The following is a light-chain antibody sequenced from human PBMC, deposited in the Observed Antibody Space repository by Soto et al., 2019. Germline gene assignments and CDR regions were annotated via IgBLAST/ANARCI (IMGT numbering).Light chain of an antibody. CDR2: GAS. V-gene: IGKV1-16*02. Sequence: DIQMNQSPSSLSAFVGDRVTITCRASQDINKYLSWFQQKPGKAPKSLIYGASSLHRGVPSKFTGSGSGTHFTLTIIRLQPEDVATYYCQQYNSYPLTFGGGTKVEI. J-gene: IGKJ4*01. CDR3: QQYNSYPLT. CDR1: QDINKY.